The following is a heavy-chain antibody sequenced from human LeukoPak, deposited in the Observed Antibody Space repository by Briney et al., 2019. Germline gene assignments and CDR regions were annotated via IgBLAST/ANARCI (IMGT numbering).Heavy chain of an antibody. CDR1: GDSISSFY. V-gene: IGHV4-59*01. CDR3: ARAGDTATDFYYYYMDV. CDR2: IHYSGST. Sequence: PSETLSLTCTVSGDSISSFYWSWIRQPPGKGLEWIGYIHYSGSTNSNPSLKSRVTISVDTSENQFSLKLSSVTAADTAVYYCARAGDTATDFYYYYMDVWGKGTTVTVSS. D-gene: IGHD5-18*01. J-gene: IGHJ6*03.